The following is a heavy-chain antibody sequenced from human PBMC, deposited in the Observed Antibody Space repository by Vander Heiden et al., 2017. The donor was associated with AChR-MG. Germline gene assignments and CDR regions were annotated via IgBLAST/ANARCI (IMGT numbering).Heavy chain of an antibody. CDR1: GGSISRGRYY. Sequence: QVQLQESGPGLVKPSKTLSLTCTVSGGSISRGRYYWWWIRKPAGKGLEWIGRIDTSRSTNYNPALKSRVTISVDTSKNQFSLKLSSVTAADTAVYYCARVQGWWGVVVPAATSSYYYGMDVWGQGTTVTVSS. V-gene: IGHV4-61*02. J-gene: IGHJ6*02. CDR2: IDTSRST. D-gene: IGHD2-2*01. CDR3: ARVQGWWGVVVPAATSSYYYGMDV.